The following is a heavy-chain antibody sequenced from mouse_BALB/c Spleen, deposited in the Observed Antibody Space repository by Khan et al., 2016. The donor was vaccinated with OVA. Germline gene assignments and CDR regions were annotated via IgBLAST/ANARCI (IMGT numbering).Heavy chain of an antibody. CDR2: ISSGGDYT. D-gene: IGHD4-1*01. Sequence: VQLKQSGGDLVKPGGSLKLSCAASGFTFSSYSMSWVRQTPDKRLEWVATISSGGDYTYYPDSVKGRFTISRDNAKNTLYLQMSSLKSEDTAMCYCASHVTGSFAYWGQGTLVTVAA. J-gene: IGHJ3*01. V-gene: IGHV5-6*01. CDR3: ASHVTGSFAY. CDR1: GFTFSSYS.